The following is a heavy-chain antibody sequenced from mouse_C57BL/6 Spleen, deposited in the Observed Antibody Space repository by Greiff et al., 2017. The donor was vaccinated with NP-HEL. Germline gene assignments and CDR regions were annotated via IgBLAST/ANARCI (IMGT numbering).Heavy chain of an antibody. D-gene: IGHD1-1*01. Sequence: EVQLVESGGGLVQPKGSLKLSCAASGFTFNTYAMHWVRQAPGKGLEWVACIRSKSSNYATYYADSVKDRFTISRDDSQRMLYLQMNNLKTEDTAMYCCERDKYGSSPFAYWGQGTLVTVSA. V-gene: IGHV10-3*01. CDR3: ERDKYGSSPFAY. CDR1: GFTFNTYA. CDR2: IRSKSSNYAT. J-gene: IGHJ3*01.